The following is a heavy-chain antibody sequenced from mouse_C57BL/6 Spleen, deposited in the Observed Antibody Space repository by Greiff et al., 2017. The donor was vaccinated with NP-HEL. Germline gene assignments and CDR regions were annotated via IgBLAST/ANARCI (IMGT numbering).Heavy chain of an antibody. J-gene: IGHJ2*01. CDR1: GYTFTSYW. D-gene: IGHD1-1*01. CDR3: ARLGYYGSSYISYYFDY. V-gene: IGHV1-64*01. Sequence: QVQLQQPGAELVKPGASVKLSCKASGYTFTSYWMHWVKQRPGQGLEWIGMIHPNSGSTNYNEKFKSKATLTVDKSSSTAYMQLSSLTSEDSAVYYCARLGYYGSSYISYYFDYWGQGTTLTVSS. CDR2: IHPNSGST.